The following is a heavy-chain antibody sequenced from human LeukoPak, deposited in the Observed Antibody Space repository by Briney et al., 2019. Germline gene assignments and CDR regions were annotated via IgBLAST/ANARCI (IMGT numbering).Heavy chain of an antibody. J-gene: IGHJ4*01. CDR1: GFTFSKSA. CDR2: ISGRGDFT. V-gene: IGHV3-23*01. CDR3: AKREAEESGPIDY. Sequence: GGSLRLSCAGSGFTFSKSALTWVRQAPGTGLEYVSAISGRGDFTHYADSVKGRFSISRDNSKNMLFLQMRSLRAQDAAIYYCAKREAEESGPIDYWGHGTLVTVSS. D-gene: IGHD3-3*01.